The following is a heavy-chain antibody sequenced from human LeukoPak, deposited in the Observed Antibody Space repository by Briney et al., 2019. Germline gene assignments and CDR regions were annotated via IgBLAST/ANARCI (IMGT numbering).Heavy chain of an antibody. CDR2: ISGSGGST. CDR3: ALHSSGYYYAGPFDY. D-gene: IGHD3-22*01. V-gene: IGHV3-23*01. CDR1: GFTFSSYG. Sequence: PGGSLRLSCAASGFTFSSYGMSWVRQAPGKGLEWVSAISGSGGSTYYADSAKGRFTISRDNSKNTLYLQMNSLRAEDTAVYYCALHSSGYYYAGPFDYWGQGTLVTVSS. J-gene: IGHJ4*02.